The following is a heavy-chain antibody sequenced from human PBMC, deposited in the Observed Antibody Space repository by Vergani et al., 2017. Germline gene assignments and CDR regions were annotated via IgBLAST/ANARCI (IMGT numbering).Heavy chain of an antibody. CDR3: ASPLRFGSGPPRFFGLDV. D-gene: IGHD6-19*01. CDR2: IIPVFGTV. Sequence: QVHLVQSGAEVKPPGSSVKVSCKASGGTRSSDAFTWVRQAPGHGLEWMGRIIPVFGTVEYAQRFQGRVVITADDATNTAYMELSGLRSEDTAIYYWASPLRFGSGPPRFFGLDVSGQGTMVNVAS. CDR1: GGTRSSDA. V-gene: IGHV1-69*13. J-gene: IGHJ6*02.